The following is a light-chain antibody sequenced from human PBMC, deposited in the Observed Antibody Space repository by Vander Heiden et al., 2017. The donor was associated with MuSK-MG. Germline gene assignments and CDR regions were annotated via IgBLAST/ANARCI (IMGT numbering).Light chain of an antibody. CDR1: QSLNSN. Sequence: EIVMTQSPATLSVSPGERATLSCRASQSLNSNLAWYQQKPGQAPRLLIYGASTRATGIPARFSGSGYGTEFTLTISSLKSEDFAVYYCQQYNDWPLWTFGQGTKVEIK. J-gene: IGKJ1*01. CDR2: GAS. V-gene: IGKV3-15*01. CDR3: QQYNDWPLWT.